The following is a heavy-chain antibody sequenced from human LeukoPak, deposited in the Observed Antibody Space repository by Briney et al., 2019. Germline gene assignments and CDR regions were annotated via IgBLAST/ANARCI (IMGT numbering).Heavy chain of an antibody. CDR1: GASITSGAYY. Sequence: SETLSLTCTVSGASITSGAYYWTWIRQHPGEGLEWIGYIYYSGSTYYNPSLKSRVTISADTSKNHFSLTLSSVTAADTAVYYCARARSAAGNFDYWGQGTLVTVSS. CDR3: ARARSAAGNFDY. D-gene: IGHD6-13*01. V-gene: IGHV4-31*03. CDR2: IYYSGST. J-gene: IGHJ4*02.